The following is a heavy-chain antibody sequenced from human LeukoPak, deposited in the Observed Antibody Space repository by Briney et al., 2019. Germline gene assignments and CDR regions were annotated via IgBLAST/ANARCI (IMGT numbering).Heavy chain of an antibody. CDR3: ARVLGATLYYFDY. J-gene: IGHJ4*02. V-gene: IGHV3-48*01. CDR2: ISSSSSTI. CDR1: GFTFSSYS. D-gene: IGHD1-26*01. Sequence: GGPLRLSCAASGFTFSSYSMNWVRQAPGKGLEWVSYISSSSSTIYYADSVKGRFAISRDNAKNSLYLQMNSLRAEDTAVYYCARVLGATLYYFDYWGQGTLVTVSS.